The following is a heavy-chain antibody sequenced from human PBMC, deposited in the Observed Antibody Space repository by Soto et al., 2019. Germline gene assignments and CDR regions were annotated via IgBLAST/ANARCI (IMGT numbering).Heavy chain of an antibody. D-gene: IGHD3-3*01. CDR1: GFTFSSYA. CDR3: ARERGGYYFDY. V-gene: IGHV3-48*01. CDR2: IGAAPGDI. Sequence: PGGSLRLSCAASGFTFSSYAMSWVRQATGKGLEWVSYIGAAPGDIKYADSVKGRLTISRDNAKNSLYLQMNSLRAEDTAVYYCARERGGYYFDYWGLGTLVTVSS. J-gene: IGHJ4*02.